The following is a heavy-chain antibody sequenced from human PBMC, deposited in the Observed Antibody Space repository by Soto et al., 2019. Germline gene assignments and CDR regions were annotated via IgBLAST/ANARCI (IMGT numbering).Heavy chain of an antibody. J-gene: IGHJ5*02. CDR1: GFTFSSYS. Sequence: EVQLVESGGGLVKPGGSLRLSCAASGFTFSSYSMNWVRQAPGKGLEWVSSISSSSSYIYYADSVKGRFTISRDNAKNSLDLQMHSLRAEDTAVYYCARESYYDDGSGYPNWCEPWGQGTLVTVSS. D-gene: IGHD3-22*01. CDR2: ISSSSSYI. CDR3: ARESYYDDGSGYPNWCEP. V-gene: IGHV3-21*01.